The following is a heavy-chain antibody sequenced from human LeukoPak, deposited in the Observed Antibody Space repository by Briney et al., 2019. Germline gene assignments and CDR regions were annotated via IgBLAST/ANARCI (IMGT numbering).Heavy chain of an antibody. CDR2: ISSSTSTM. J-gene: IGHJ4*02. D-gene: IGHD3-22*01. CDR3: ARDRATDYYDSSGFNY. V-gene: IGHV3-48*02. Sequence: GGSLRLSCAASGFTFSSYSMNWVRQAPGKGREWISYISSSTSTMYYADSVRGRFTISRDNAKNSLYLQMNSLRDEDTAVYYCARDRATDYYDSSGFNYWGQGTLVTVSS. CDR1: GFTFSSYS.